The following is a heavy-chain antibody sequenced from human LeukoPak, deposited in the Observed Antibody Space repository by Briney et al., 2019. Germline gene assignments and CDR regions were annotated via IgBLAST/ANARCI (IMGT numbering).Heavy chain of an antibody. Sequence: GRSLRLSCAASGFTFSSYAMHWVRQAPGKGLEWVAVISYDGSNKYYTDSVKGRFTISRDNSKNTLYLQMNSLRAEDTAVYYCARDSVKPVDTAMVTYFDLWGRGTLVTVSS. V-gene: IGHV3-30-3*01. CDR3: ARDSVKPVDTAMVTYFDL. D-gene: IGHD5-18*01. J-gene: IGHJ2*01. CDR2: ISYDGSNK. CDR1: GFTFSSYA.